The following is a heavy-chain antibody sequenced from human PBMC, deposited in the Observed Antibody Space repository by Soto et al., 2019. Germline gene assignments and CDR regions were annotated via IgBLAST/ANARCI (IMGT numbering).Heavy chain of an antibody. CDR2: ISADGSDK. D-gene: IGHD6-19*01. J-gene: IGHJ4*02. V-gene: IGHV3-30*18. CDR3: AKGTAVARQHFAN. Sequence: QVQLVESGGGVVQPERSLRLSCATSGFTFSDFGMHWVRQAPGKGLEWVAAISADGSDKYYLGSVQGRFTISRDNTKNALYLQLNSLRTEDKAVYYCAKGTAVARQHFANWGQGTLVTVSS. CDR1: GFTFSDFG.